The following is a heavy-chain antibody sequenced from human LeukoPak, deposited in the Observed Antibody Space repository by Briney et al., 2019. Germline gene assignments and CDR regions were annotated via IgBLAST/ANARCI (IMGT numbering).Heavy chain of an antibody. V-gene: IGHV1-46*01. CDR1: GYTFTSYY. Sequence: ASVKVSCKASGYTFTSYYMHWVRQAPGQGLEWMGIINPSGGSTSYAQKFQGRVTMTRDASTSTVYMELSSLRSEDTAVYYCARGNDYVWGSYRAFDYWGQGTLVTVSS. J-gene: IGHJ4*02. D-gene: IGHD3-16*02. CDR2: INPSGGST. CDR3: ARGNDYVWGSYRAFDY.